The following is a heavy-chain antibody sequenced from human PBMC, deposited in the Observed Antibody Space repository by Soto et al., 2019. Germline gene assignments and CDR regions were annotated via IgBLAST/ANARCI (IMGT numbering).Heavy chain of an antibody. Sequence: PGGSLRLSCAASGFTFSSYGMNWVRQAPGKGLEWVSYISSSSSAIYYADSVQGRFTISRDNAKNSLFLQMNSLRDEDTAVYHCASAALHGYDYWGQGTLVTVSS. J-gene: IGHJ4*02. V-gene: IGHV3-48*02. D-gene: IGHD3-22*01. CDR2: ISSSSSAI. CDR3: ASAALHGYDY. CDR1: GFTFSSYG.